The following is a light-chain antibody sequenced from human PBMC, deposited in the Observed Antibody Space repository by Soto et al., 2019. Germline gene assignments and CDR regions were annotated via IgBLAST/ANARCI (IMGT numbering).Light chain of an antibody. CDR2: AAS. CDR1: QGNSNF. J-gene: IGKJ1*01. V-gene: IGKV1-27*01. Sequence: DIQMTQSPSSLSASVGDRVTITCRASQGNSNFLAWFQQKPGKVPRLLIHAASTLQSGVPSRFSGSGSGTEFTLSISSLQPEDVATYYCQKYDSAPRTFGQGTKVEIK. CDR3: QKYDSAPRT.